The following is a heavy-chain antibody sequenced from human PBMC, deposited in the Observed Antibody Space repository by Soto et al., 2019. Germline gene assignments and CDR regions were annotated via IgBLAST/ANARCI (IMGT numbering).Heavy chain of an antibody. V-gene: IGHV3-30-3*01. CDR2: ISYDGSNK. CDR3: ARVETDPIAVTHYYYCGMDV. J-gene: IGHJ6*02. CDR1: GFTFSSYA. D-gene: IGHD6-19*01. Sequence: QVQLVESGGGVVQPGRSLRLSCAASGFTFSSYAMHWVRQAPGKGLEWVAVISYDGSNKYYADSVKGRFTISRDNSKNPLYLQMNRLRAEDAAVYYLARVETDPIAVTHYYYCGMDVWGQGPTVTVSS.